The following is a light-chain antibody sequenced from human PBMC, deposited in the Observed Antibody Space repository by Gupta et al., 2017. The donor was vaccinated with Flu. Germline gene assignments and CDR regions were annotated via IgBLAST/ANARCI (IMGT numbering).Light chain of an antibody. CDR1: QSIRNY. V-gene: IGKV1-39*01. Sequence: SSLDASVGDRVTSTCRARQSIRNYLNWYKQKPGEAPKLLVYRASSWQSGVQSRFSGSGSGTDLTLTISSRQQEDCATYFCQQNDSNPLLTFGHGTKVDIK. J-gene: IGKJ3*01. CDR2: RAS. CDR3: QQNDSNPLLT.